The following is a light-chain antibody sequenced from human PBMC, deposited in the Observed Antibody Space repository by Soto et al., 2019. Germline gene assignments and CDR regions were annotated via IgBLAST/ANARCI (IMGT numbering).Light chain of an antibody. CDR3: QRYNNWPPEIT. CDR1: QSVSSN. Sequence: EIVMTQSPATLSVSPGERATLSCRASQSVSSNLAWYQQKPGQAPRLLIYGAPTRATGIPARFSGSGSGTEFTLTISSLKSEDFAVYYCQRYNNWPPEITFGQGTRLEIK. V-gene: IGKV3-15*01. CDR2: GAP. J-gene: IGKJ5*01.